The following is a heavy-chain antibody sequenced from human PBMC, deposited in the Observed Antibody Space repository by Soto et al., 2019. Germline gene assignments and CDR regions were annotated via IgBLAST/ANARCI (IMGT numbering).Heavy chain of an antibody. CDR3: AKDSRKDSPGYSSSWYRTEYFQH. V-gene: IGHV3-23*01. CDR1: GFTFSSYA. Sequence: GSLRLSCAASGFTFSSYAMSWVRQAPGKGLEWVSAISGSGGSTYYADSVKGRFTISRDNSKNTLYLQMNSLRAEDTAVYYCAKDSRKDSPGYSSSWYRTEYFQHWGQGTLVTVSS. D-gene: IGHD6-13*01. J-gene: IGHJ1*01. CDR2: ISGSGGST.